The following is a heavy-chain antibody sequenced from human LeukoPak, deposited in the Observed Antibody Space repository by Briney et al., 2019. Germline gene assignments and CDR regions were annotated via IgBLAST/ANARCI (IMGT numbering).Heavy chain of an antibody. V-gene: IGHV3-64D*09. Sequence: GGSLRLSCSASGFTFGDHAMHWVRQAPGKGLEYVSVISSNGGTTYYADSVKGRFTISRDNSENTLHLQMSSLRGEDTAVYYCVGSSSLDYWGQGTLVTVSS. J-gene: IGHJ4*02. CDR3: VGSSSLDY. CDR1: GFTFGDHA. CDR2: ISSNGGTT. D-gene: IGHD6-13*01.